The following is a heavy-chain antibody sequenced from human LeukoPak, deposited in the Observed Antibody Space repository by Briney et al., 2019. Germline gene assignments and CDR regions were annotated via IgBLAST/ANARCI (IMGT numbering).Heavy chain of an antibody. CDR1: GFTFSSYS. CDR2: ISSSSSYI. J-gene: IGHJ6*02. CDR3: AKTVWDSSDYIRYYYYGMDV. Sequence: PGGSLRLSCAASGFTFSSYSMNWVRQAPGKGLEWVSSISSSSSYIYYADSVKGRFTISRDNSKNTLYLQMNSLRAEDTAVYYCAKTVWDSSDYIRYYYYGMDVWGQGTTLTVSS. D-gene: IGHD3-22*01. V-gene: IGHV3-21*01.